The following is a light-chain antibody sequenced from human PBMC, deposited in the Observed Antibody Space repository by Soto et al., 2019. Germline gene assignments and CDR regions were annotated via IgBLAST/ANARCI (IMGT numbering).Light chain of an antibody. V-gene: IGLV1-44*01. J-gene: IGLJ2*01. CDR3: AAWDDSLNGVV. CDR2: SNK. CDR1: SSNIGSNY. Sequence: QSVLTQPPSASGTPGQRVTISCSGSSSNIGSNYVYWYQQLPGTAPKLLIYSNKQRPSGVPDQFSGSKSGTSASLAISGLQSEDEADHYCAAWDDSLNGVVFGGGTKLTVL.